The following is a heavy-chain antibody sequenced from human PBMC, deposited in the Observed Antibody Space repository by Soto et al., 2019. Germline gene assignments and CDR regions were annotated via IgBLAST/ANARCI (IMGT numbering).Heavy chain of an antibody. Sequence: GASVKVSCKASGGTFSSYAISWVRQAPGQGLEWMGGIIPIFGTANYAQKFQGRVTITADESTSTAYMELSSLRSEDTAVYYCARGELGYSYGIYWGTGCSYWGQGTLVTAPQ. CDR3: ARGELGYSYGIYWGTGCSY. CDR2: IIPIFGTA. J-gene: IGHJ4*02. CDR1: GGTFSSYA. V-gene: IGHV1-69*13. D-gene: IGHD5-18*01.